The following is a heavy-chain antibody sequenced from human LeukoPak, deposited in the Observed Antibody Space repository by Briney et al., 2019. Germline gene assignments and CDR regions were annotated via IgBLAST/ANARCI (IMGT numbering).Heavy chain of an antibody. D-gene: IGHD2-15*01. CDR2: ISGSAGST. V-gene: IGHV3-23*01. CDR3: VGWDIVVVVAARDY. Sequence: GGSLRLSCTASGFSAFTFKNYVMSWVRQAPGKGLEWVSLISGSAGSTYYADSVKGRFTVSRDNSKNTLYLQMNSLRAEDTAVYYCVGWDIVVVVAARDYWGQGTLVTVSS. J-gene: IGHJ4*02. CDR1: GFSAFTFKNYV.